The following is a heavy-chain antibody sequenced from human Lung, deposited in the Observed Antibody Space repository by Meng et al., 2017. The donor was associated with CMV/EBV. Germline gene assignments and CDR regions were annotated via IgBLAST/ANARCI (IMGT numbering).Heavy chain of an antibody. D-gene: IGHD3-16*02. CDR2: KSYSGRT. CDR3: ARHQNGGTYPRDY. CDR1: GGSIRTEY. J-gene: IGHJ4*02. V-gene: IGHV4-59*08. Sequence: PKESGTDTVNLQDTLSLSGAGSGGSIRTEYGSWIRQPTGKGLKWIGNKSYSGRTNYHPSLAIRATIPGDTAKNQFSLTLSYVTAADTAVYSCARHQNGGTYPRDYWGQGTLVTVSS.